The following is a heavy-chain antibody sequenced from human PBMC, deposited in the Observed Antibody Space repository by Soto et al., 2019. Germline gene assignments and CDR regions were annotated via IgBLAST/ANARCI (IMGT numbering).Heavy chain of an antibody. V-gene: IGHV1-69*06. Sequence: SVKVSCTASGGPFISYAIIWVRQAPGQGLEWMGGIIPIFGTANYAQKFQGRVTITADKSTSTAYMELSSLRSEDTAVYYCERDSPLGFDPWGQGTLVTVSS. J-gene: IGHJ5*02. D-gene: IGHD3-16*01. CDR1: GGPFISYA. CDR2: IIPIFGTA. CDR3: ERDSPLGFDP.